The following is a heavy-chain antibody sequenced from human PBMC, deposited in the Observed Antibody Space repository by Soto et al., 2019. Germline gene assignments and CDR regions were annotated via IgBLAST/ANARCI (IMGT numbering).Heavy chain of an antibody. CDR2: IIPIFGTA. V-gene: IGHV1-69*13. J-gene: IGHJ4*02. Sequence: ASVKVSCKASGGTFSSYAISWVRQAPGQGLEWMGGIIPIFGTANYAQKFQGRVTITADEFTSTAYMELSSLRSEDTAVYYCARTYYYGSGSYYNGFDYWGQGTLVTVSS. CDR1: GGTFSSYA. D-gene: IGHD3-10*01. CDR3: ARTYYYGSGSYYNGFDY.